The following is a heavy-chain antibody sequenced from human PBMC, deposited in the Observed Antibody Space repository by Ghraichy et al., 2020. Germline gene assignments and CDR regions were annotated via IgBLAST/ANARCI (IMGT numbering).Heavy chain of an antibody. Sequence: GGSLRLSCAASGFTVSSNYMSWVRQAPGKGLEWVSVIYSGGSTYYADSVKGRFTISRHNSKNTLYLQMNSLRAEDTAVYYCARGTVAGTIYFDYWGHGTLVTVSS. CDR3: ARGTVAGTIYFDY. J-gene: IGHJ4*01. D-gene: IGHD6-19*01. V-gene: IGHV3-53*04. CDR1: GFTVSSNY. CDR2: IYSGGST.